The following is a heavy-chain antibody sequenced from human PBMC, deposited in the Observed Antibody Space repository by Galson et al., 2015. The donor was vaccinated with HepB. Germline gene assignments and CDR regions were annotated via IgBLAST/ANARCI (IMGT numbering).Heavy chain of an antibody. D-gene: IGHD3-10*01. CDR3: ARGNRLWFGEFIDAFDI. Sequence: QSGAEVKKPGESLKISCKGSGYSFTSHWIGWVRQMPGKGLEWMGIIYPGDSDTRYSPSFQGQVTISADKSISTAYLQWSSLKASDTAMYYCARGNRLWFGEFIDAFDIWGQGTMVTVSS. V-gene: IGHV5-51*01. CDR1: GYSFTSHW. CDR2: IYPGDSDT. J-gene: IGHJ3*02.